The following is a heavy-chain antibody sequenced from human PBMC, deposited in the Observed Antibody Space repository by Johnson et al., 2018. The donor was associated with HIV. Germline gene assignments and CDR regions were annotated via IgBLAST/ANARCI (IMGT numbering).Heavy chain of an antibody. CDR2: TQYDGSNK. CDR3: AKGAQWLVLLDAFDI. CDR1: GFIFSSYS. D-gene: IGHD6-19*01. Sequence: QVQLVESGGGVVQPGRSLGLSCAASGFIFSSYSMHWVRQAPGKGPEWVAFTQYDGSNKYYADSVKGRFTISRDNSKKTLFLQMNNLRAEDTALYYCAKGAQWLVLLDAFDIWGQGTMVTVSS. V-gene: IGHV3-30*02. J-gene: IGHJ3*02.